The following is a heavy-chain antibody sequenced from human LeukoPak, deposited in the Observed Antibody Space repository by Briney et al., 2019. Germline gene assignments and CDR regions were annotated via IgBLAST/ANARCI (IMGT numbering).Heavy chain of an antibody. CDR3: ASVGQFATIRASDY. J-gene: IGHJ4*02. Sequence: GGSLRLSCAASGFNFSDYYMSWIRQAPGKGLEWVSYISSSSSYTNYADSVKGRFTISRDNAKNSLYLQMNSLRAEDTAVYYCASVGQFATIRASDYWGQGTLVTVSS. V-gene: IGHV3-11*03. CDR2: ISSSSSYT. CDR1: GFNFSDYY. D-gene: IGHD5-12*01.